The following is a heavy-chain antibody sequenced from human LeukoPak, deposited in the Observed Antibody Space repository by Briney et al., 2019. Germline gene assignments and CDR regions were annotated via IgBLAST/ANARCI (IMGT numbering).Heavy chain of an antibody. Sequence: GGSLRLSCAASGFTFDDYAMYWVRQAPGKGLEWVSGISWNSGSIGYADSVKGRFTISRDNAKNSLYLQMNSLRPEDTALYYCAKGDYYDTSGSYDYWGQGTLVTVSS. D-gene: IGHD3-22*01. CDR1: GFTFDDYA. CDR3: AKGDYYDTSGSYDY. J-gene: IGHJ4*02. V-gene: IGHV3-9*01. CDR2: ISWNSGSI.